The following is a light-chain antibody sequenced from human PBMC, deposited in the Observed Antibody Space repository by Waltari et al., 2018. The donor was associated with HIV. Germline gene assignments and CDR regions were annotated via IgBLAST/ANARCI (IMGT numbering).Light chain of an antibody. CDR3: QQYYSTPLT. Sequence: DIVMTQSPDSQVVSLGERATINCKSSPSVLYSSNNKNYLAWYQQKPGQPPKLLIYCASTRESGVPDRFSGSGSGTDFTLTISSLQAEDVAVYYCQQYYSTPLTFGGGTKVEIK. CDR2: CAS. J-gene: IGKJ4*01. V-gene: IGKV4-1*01. CDR1: PSVLYSSNNKNY.